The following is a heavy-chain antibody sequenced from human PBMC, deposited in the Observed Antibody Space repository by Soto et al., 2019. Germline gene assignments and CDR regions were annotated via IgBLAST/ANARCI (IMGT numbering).Heavy chain of an antibody. V-gene: IGHV3-11*06. CDR1: GFSVGDNY. CDR3: ARSSGRRHVFTFDYGLDV. D-gene: IGHD3-16*01. CDR2: SSSSGGYT. J-gene: IGHJ6*02. Sequence: QVQLVESGGGLVEPGGSLRLSCAASGFSVGDNYMTWIRQAPGKGLEWLSYSSSSGGYTNYADPVKGRFTISRDNAKNSLYLQMDSLRAEDTAVYFCARSSGRRHVFTFDYGLDVWGQGTTVTVSS.